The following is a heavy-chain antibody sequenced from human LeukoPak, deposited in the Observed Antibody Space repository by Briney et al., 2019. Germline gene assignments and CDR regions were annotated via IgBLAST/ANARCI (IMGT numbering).Heavy chain of an antibody. D-gene: IGHD6-6*01. J-gene: IGHJ4*02. CDR2: INPNSGGT. CDR3: ATPTVERIAARLPDY. V-gene: IGHV1-2*02. CDR1: GYTFTGYY. Sequence: RASVKVSCKASGYTFTGYYMHWVRQAPGQGLEWMGWINPNSGGTNYAQKFQGRVTMTRDTSISTAYMELSRLRSDDTAVYYCATPTVERIAARLPDYWGQGTLVTVSS.